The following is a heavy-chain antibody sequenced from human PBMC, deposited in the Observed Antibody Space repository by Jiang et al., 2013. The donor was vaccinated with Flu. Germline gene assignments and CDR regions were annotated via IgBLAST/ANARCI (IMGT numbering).Heavy chain of an antibody. D-gene: IGHD3-16*01. CDR2: YWDDDK. CDR3: ARPRGNAYYYFPY. Sequence: PPRKGPGVACTHYWDDDKRYSPSLRSRLTITKDTSKNEVVLTMTNMDPVDTATYFCARPRGNAYYYFPYWGQGTLVTVSS. V-gene: IGHV2-5*02. J-gene: IGHJ4*02.